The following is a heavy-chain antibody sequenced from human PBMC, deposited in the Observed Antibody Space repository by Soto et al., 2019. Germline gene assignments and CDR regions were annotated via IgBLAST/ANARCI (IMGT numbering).Heavy chain of an antibody. Sequence: SETLSLTCTVSGDSISSGGYYWSWIRQHPGKGLEWIGYIYYSGSTYYNPSLKSRVIISVDTSKNQFSLKLSPVTAADTAVYYCARGSTVAAILFDYWGQGTLVTVSS. J-gene: IGHJ4*02. V-gene: IGHV4-31*03. CDR2: IYYSGST. CDR1: GDSISSGGYY. CDR3: ARGSTVAAILFDY. D-gene: IGHD2-15*01.